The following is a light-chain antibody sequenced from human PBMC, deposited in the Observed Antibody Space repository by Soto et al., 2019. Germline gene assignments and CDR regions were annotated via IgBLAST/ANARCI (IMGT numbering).Light chain of an antibody. Sequence: DIQLTQSPSFLSASVGDRVTITCRASQGISSYLAWYQQSPGKAPKLLIYAASTLQSGVPSRFSGSGSGTEFTLTISSLQPEDFATYYCQQFNDYPITFVQGTRLDIK. J-gene: IGKJ5*01. CDR3: QQFNDYPIT. CDR1: QGISSY. V-gene: IGKV1-9*01. CDR2: AAS.